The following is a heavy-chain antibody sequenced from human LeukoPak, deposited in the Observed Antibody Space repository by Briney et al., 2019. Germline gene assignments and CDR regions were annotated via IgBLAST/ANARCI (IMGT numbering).Heavy chain of an antibody. CDR3: ARARVRSGYGMDV. CDR2: IYHSGST. Sequence: PSETLSLTCAVYGGSFSGYHWSWIRQPPGKGLEWIGYIYHSGSTYYNPSLKSRVTISVDRSKNQFSLKLSSVTAADTAVYYCARARVRSGYGMDVWGQGTTVTVSS. CDR1: GGSFSGYH. J-gene: IGHJ6*02. D-gene: IGHD3-16*01. V-gene: IGHV4-34*01.